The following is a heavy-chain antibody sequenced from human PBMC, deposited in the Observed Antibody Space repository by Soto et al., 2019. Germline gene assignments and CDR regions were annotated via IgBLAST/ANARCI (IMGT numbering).Heavy chain of an antibody. D-gene: IGHD6-13*01. CDR1: GDSVSSNSAA. CDR3: AYSSSWQGGNYFDY. CDR2: TYYRSKWYN. J-gene: IGHJ4*02. Sequence: KQSQTLSLTCAISGDSVSSNSAAWNWIRQSPSRGLEWLGRTYYRSKWYNDYAVSVKSRITINPDTSKNQFSLQLNSVTPEDTAVYYCAYSSSWQGGNYFDYWGQGTLVTVSS. V-gene: IGHV6-1*01.